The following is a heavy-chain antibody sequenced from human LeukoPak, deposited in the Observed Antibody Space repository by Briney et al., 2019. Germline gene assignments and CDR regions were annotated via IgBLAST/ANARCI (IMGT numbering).Heavy chain of an antibody. Sequence: ASVEVSCKASGYTFTGYYMHWVRQAPGQGLEWMGWINPNSGGTNYAQKFQGRVTMTRDTSISTAYMELSRLRSDDTAVYYCARAPHYYCSSTSCYTGDYWGQGTLVTVSS. CDR2: INPNSGGT. V-gene: IGHV1-2*02. D-gene: IGHD2-2*02. CDR1: GYTFTGYY. CDR3: ARAPHYYCSSTSCYTGDY. J-gene: IGHJ4*02.